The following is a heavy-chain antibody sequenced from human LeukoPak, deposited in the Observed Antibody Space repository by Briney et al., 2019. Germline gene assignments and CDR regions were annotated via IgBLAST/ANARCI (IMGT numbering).Heavy chain of an antibody. D-gene: IGHD1-26*01. J-gene: IGHJ5*02. CDR2: IYYSGST. V-gene: IGHV4-59*01. Sequence: PSETLSLTCTVSGGPISSYYWSWIRQPPGKGLEWIGYIYYSGSTNYNPSLKSRVTISVDTSKNQFSLKLSSVTAADTAVYYCARIVGATWFDPWGQGTLVTVSS. CDR1: GGPISSYY. CDR3: ARIVGATWFDP.